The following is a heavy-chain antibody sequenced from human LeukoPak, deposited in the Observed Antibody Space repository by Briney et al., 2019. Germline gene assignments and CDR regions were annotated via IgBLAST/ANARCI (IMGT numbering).Heavy chain of an antibody. J-gene: IGHJ6*03. V-gene: IGHV1-69*05. Sequence: ASVTVSCKASGGTFSSYAISWVRQAPGQGLEWMGGIIPIFGTANYAQKFQGRVTITTDESTSTAYMELSSLRSEDTAVYYCARADIVVVPAAVGLDYYYYYMDVWGKGTTVTVSS. CDR2: IIPIFGTA. CDR1: GGTFSSYA. CDR3: ARADIVVVPAAVGLDYYYYYMDV. D-gene: IGHD2-2*01.